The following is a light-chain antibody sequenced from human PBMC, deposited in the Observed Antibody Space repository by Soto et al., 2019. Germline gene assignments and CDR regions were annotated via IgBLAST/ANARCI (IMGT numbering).Light chain of an antibody. CDR3: QQYARSPYT. CDR2: GAS. J-gene: IGKJ2*01. V-gene: IGKV3-20*01. Sequence: IGLTQSPGTRSLSPGERAILSCRASQNFGNTFLAWYRQKPGQAPRLLIYGASNRATGTPERISVSGSGTDFTLTISRLEPEDFAVYFCQQYARSPYTFGQGTKLEIK. CDR1: QNFGNTF.